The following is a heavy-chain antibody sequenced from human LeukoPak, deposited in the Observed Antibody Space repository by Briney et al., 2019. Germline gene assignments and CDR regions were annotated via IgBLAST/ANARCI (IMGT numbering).Heavy chain of an antibody. CDR3: ATSSGWYYPSDY. Sequence: SETLSLTCAVYGGSFSGYCWSWIRQPPGKGLEWIGEINHSGSTNYNPPLKSRVTISVDTSKNQFSLKLSSVTAADTAVYYCATSSGWYYPSDYWGQGTLVTVSS. D-gene: IGHD6-19*01. J-gene: IGHJ4*02. CDR2: INHSGST. V-gene: IGHV4-34*01. CDR1: GGSFSGYC.